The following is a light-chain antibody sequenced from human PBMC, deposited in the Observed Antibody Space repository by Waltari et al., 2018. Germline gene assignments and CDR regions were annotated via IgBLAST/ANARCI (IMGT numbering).Light chain of an antibody. CDR3: AAWDDSLSGLWV. J-gene: IGLJ3*02. CDR2: RNK. CDR1: SSNIGSNY. Sequence: QSVLTQPPSASGTPGQRVTISCSGSSSNIGSNYVYWYQQLPGTAPKLLIYRNKRRPSGVPDRFSGSKSGTSASLAISGLRSEDEADYYCAAWDDSLSGLWVFGGGTKLTVL. V-gene: IGLV1-47*01.